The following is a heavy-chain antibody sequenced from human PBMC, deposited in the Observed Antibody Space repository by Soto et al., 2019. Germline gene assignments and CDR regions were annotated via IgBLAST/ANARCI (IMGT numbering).Heavy chain of an antibody. V-gene: IGHV4-39*01. Sequence: PAETLSLTCAVSGDSINSDTYYWGWNRQPPGKGLEWIGSIYFRGNTYYNPSLQTRVTISLDQSKSQFSLKLNSVTAADSAVYFCARLEGLATISYYFDFWGQGALVTVSS. CDR3: ARLEGLATISYYFDF. D-gene: IGHD3-9*01. CDR1: GDSINSDTYY. J-gene: IGHJ4*02. CDR2: IYFRGNT.